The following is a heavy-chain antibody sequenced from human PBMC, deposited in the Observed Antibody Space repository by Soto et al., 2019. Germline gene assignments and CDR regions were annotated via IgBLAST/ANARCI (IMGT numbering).Heavy chain of an antibody. V-gene: IGHV4-34*01. J-gene: IGHJ4*02. D-gene: IGHD3-10*01. CDR1: GGSFSGYY. CDR2: INHSGST. Sequence: PSETLSLTCAVYGGSFSGYYWSWIRQPPGKGLEWIGEINHSGSTNYNPSLKSRVTISVDTPKNQFSLKLSSVTAADTAVYYCARVRPLLLWFGENPYFDYWGQGTLVTVSS. CDR3: ARVRPLLLWFGENPYFDY.